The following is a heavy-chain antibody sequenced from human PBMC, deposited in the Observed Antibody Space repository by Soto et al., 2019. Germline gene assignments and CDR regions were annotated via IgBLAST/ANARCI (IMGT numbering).Heavy chain of an antibody. CDR1: VFTFSSYA. Sequence: GGSLRLSCAASVFTFSSYAMRWVRQAPGKGLEWVSAISGSGGSTYYADSVKGRFTISRDNSKNTLYLQMHSLRAEDTAVYYWAKEGAHPVGSSIAAAGTIDYWGQGTLVTVSS. J-gene: IGHJ4*02. D-gene: IGHD6-13*01. V-gene: IGHV3-23*01. CDR2: ISGSGGST. CDR3: AKEGAHPVGSSIAAAGTIDY.